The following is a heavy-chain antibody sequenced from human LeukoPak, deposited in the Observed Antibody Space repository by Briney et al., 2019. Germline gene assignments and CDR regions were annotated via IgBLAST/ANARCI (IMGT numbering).Heavy chain of an antibody. D-gene: IGHD3-22*01. CDR1: GGSFRGYY. Sequence: SETLSLTCAVYGGSFRGYYWSWIRQPPGKGLEWIGEINHRGSTKYNPSLKSRVTISVDTSKNQFSLKLSSVTAADTAVYYYARRPTYYYDSSGYYNWFDPWGQGTLVTVSS. CDR2: INHRGST. CDR3: ARRPTYYYDSSGYYNWFDP. J-gene: IGHJ5*02. V-gene: IGHV4-34*01.